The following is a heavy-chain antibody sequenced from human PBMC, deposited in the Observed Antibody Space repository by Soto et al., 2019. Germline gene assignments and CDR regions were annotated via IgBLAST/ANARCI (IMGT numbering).Heavy chain of an antibody. V-gene: IGHV4-34*01. CDR3: ARHLPDTAMAFDY. Sequence: SETLSLTCAVYGGSFSGYYWTWIRQPPGTGLEWIGEINHSGSTNYNLSLKSRVTISVDTSKNQFSLKLSSVTAADTAVYYCARHLPDTAMAFDYWGQGTLVTVSS. CDR1: GGSFSGYY. D-gene: IGHD5-18*01. J-gene: IGHJ4*02. CDR2: INHSGST.